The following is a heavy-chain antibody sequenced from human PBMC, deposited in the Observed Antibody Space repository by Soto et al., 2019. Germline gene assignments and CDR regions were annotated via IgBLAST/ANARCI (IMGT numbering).Heavy chain of an antibody. V-gene: IGHV4-39*01. CDR1: FGSISSSSYY. CDR2: IYYSGST. J-gene: IGHJ6*02. CDR3: ARLRSTNYYYYGMDV. Sequence: PAETLSLTCAVSFGSISSSSYYWGWIRQPPGKGLEWIGSIYYSGSTYYNPSLKSRVTISVDTSKNQFSLKLSSVTAADTAVYYCARLRSTNYYYYGMDVWGQGTTVTVSS.